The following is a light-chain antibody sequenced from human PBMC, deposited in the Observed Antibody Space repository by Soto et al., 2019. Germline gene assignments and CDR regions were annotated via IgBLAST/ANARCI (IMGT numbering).Light chain of an antibody. Sequence: DIQLTQSPSFLSASVGDRVTITCRASQDISSYLAWYQQRPGKVPRFLTHSASTLQSGVPSRFSATGSGTTFTLTISSLQPEDIATYYCQQLNRFPRTFGYGTKVEV. V-gene: IGKV1-9*01. CDR1: QDISSY. J-gene: IGKJ1*01. CDR2: SAS. CDR3: QQLNRFPRT.